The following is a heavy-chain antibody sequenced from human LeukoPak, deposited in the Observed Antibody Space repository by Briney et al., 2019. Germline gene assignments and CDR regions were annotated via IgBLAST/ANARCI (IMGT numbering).Heavy chain of an antibody. J-gene: IGHJ6*02. CDR3: ARAPGEYDSWSGYPPRDYYYGMDV. D-gene: IGHD3-3*01. CDR1: GFTFSDYY. CDR2: ISSSGSTI. Sequence: GGSLRLSCAASGFTFSDYYMSWIRQAPGKGLEWVSYISSSGSTIYYADSVKGRFTISRDNAKNSLYLQMNSLRAEDTAVYYCARAPGEYDSWSGYPPRDYYYGMDVWGQGTTVTVSS. V-gene: IGHV3-11*01.